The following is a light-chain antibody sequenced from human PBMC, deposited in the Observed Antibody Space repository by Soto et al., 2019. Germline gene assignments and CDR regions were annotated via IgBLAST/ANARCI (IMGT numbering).Light chain of an antibody. V-gene: IGLV1-44*01. CDR1: SSNIGRNP. Sequence: QSVLTQSPSASGTPGQRVTISCSGSSSNIGRNPVNWYQQLPGTAPKLLIYSNSQRPSGVPDRFSGSKSGTSASLPISGLQSEDEADYYCAAWDDSLNGLVFGGGTKLTVL. CDR3: AAWDDSLNGLV. CDR2: SNS. J-gene: IGLJ2*01.